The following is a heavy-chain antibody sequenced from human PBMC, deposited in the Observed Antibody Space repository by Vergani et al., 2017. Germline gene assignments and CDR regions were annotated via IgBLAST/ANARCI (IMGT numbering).Heavy chain of an antibody. V-gene: IGHV4-38-2*02. CDR1: NYSISRGYF. J-gene: IGHJ3*02. CDR2: FHHTGMT. CDR3: ARAPIGSXIFGVVIIRFAFDI. D-gene: IGHD3-3*01. Sequence: QVQLQESGPGLVKPSETLALTCTVSNYSISRGYFWGWIRRPPGKGLEWIASFHHTGMTYNNPSLKSRVTISVDTSKNLISLKLSSVTAADTAVYYCARAPIGSXIFGVVIIRFAFDIWGQGTMVTVSS.